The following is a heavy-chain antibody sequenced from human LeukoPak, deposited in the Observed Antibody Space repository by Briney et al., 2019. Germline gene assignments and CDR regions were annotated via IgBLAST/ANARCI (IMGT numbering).Heavy chain of an antibody. CDR2: IYYSGST. CDR3: ARWTTVVTPYFDY. D-gene: IGHD4-23*01. Sequence: SQTLSLTCAVSGGSISSGGYSWSWIRQPPGKGLEWIGYIYYSGSTNYNPSLKSRVTISVDTSKNQFSLKLSSVTAADTAVYYCARWTTVVTPYFDYWGQGTLVTVSS. J-gene: IGHJ4*02. CDR1: GGSISSGGYS. V-gene: IGHV4-30-4*07.